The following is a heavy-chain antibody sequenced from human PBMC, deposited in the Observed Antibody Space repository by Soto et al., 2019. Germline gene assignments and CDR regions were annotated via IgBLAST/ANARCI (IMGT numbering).Heavy chain of an antibody. CDR3: AREAYSSGLNWFDP. CDR1: GFTFSSYS. CDR2: ISSSSSTI. J-gene: IGHJ5*02. Sequence: GGSLRLSYAASGFTFSSYSMNWVRQAPGKGLEWVSYISSSSSTIYYADSVKGRFTISRDNAKNSLYLQMNSLRDEDTAVYYCAREAYSSGLNWFDPWGQGTLVTVSS. D-gene: IGHD6-19*01. V-gene: IGHV3-48*02.